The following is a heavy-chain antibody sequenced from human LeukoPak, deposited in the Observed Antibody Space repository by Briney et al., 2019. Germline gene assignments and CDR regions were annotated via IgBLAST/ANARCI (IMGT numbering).Heavy chain of an antibody. CDR2: INPDSGGT. Sequence: SVKVSCRASGYTFTGYYMSWVRQAPGQGLEWMGWINPDSGGTHYAQNFQGWVTMTRDTSISTAYMELSRLRSDDTAVYYCARGTLTAPRSAFDIWGQGTMVTVSS. CDR1: GYTFTGYY. D-gene: IGHD1-14*01. J-gene: IGHJ3*02. V-gene: IGHV1-2*04. CDR3: ARGTLTAPRSAFDI.